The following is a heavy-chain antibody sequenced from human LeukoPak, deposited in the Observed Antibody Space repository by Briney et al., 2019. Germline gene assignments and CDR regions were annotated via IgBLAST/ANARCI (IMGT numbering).Heavy chain of an antibody. CDR2: IYYSGST. CDR1: GGSISSGGYY. Sequence: PSQTLSLTCTVSGGSISSGGYYWSWIRQHPGKGLEWIGYIYYSGSTYYNPSLKSRVTISVDTSKNQFSLKLSSVTAADMAVYYCAREGIAAASDAFDIWGQGTMVTVSS. D-gene: IGHD6-13*01. J-gene: IGHJ3*02. V-gene: IGHV4-31*03. CDR3: AREGIAAASDAFDI.